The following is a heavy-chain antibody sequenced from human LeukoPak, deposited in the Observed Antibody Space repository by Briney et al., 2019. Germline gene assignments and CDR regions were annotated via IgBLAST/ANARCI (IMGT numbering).Heavy chain of an antibody. CDR2: IWYDGSNK. J-gene: IGHJ4*02. CDR1: DLTLRTYL. CDR3: ARDRTLLVGAIGY. Sequence: PGGSRRPSCPAPDLTLRTYLRHGARQVPGKGLGGGAVIWYDGSNKYYADSVKGRFTISRDNSKNTLYLQMNSLRAEDTGVYYCARDRTLLVGAIGYWGQGTLVTVSS. V-gene: IGHV3-33*08. D-gene: IGHD1-26*01.